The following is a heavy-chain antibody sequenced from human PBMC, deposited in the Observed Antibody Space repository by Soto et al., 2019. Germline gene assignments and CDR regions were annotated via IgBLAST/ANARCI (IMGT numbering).Heavy chain of an antibody. CDR2: INAGNGNT. CDR3: ARAFRDPYGDYWFDP. V-gene: IGHV1-3*01. D-gene: IGHD4-17*01. Sequence: GASVKVSCKASGYTFTSYAMHWVRQAPGQRLEWMGWINAGNGNTKYSQKFQGRVTITRDTSASTAYMELSSLRSEDTAVYYCARAFRDPYGDYWFDPWGQGTLVTVSS. J-gene: IGHJ5*02. CDR1: GYTFTSYA.